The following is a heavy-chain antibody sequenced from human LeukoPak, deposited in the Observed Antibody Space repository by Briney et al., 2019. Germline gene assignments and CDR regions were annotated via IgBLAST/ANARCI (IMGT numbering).Heavy chain of an antibody. V-gene: IGHV4-4*07. Sequence: SETLSLTCTVSGGSISSYYWSWLRQPAGKGLEWIGRIYTSGSTNYNPSLKSRVTMSVDTSKNQFSLKLSSVTAADTAVYYCATDSSVRGVIKTPFDYWGQGTLVTVSS. J-gene: IGHJ4*02. CDR3: ATDSSVRGVIKTPFDY. CDR1: GGSISSYY. D-gene: IGHD3-10*01. CDR2: IYTSGST.